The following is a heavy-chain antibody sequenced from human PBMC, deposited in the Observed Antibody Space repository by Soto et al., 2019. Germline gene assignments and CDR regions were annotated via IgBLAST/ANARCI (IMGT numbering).Heavy chain of an antibody. Sequence: QVQLVQSGAEVKKPGSSVKVSCKASGGTFSSYAISWVRQAPGQGLEWMGGIIPNSGGTNYAQKFQGRVTMTRDTSISTAYMELSSLKSDDTAVYYCARGGPGNYYQPFDYWGQGTLVTVSS. D-gene: IGHD3-10*01. J-gene: IGHJ4*02. CDR2: IIPNSGGT. V-gene: IGHV1-2*02. CDR1: GGTFSSYA. CDR3: ARGGPGNYYQPFDY.